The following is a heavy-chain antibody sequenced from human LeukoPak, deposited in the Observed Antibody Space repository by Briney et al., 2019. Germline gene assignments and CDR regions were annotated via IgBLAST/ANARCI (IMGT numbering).Heavy chain of an antibody. CDR1: GFTFSSYW. CDR3: ARGRFDFWSGYLTGFDY. CDR2: IKQDGSEK. Sequence: GGSLRLSCAASGFTFSSYWMSWVRQAPGKGLEWVANIKQDGSEKYYVDSVKSRFTISRDNAKNSLYLQMNSLRAEDTAVYYCARGRFDFWSGYLTGFDYWGQGTLVTVSS. V-gene: IGHV3-7*01. D-gene: IGHD3-3*01. J-gene: IGHJ4*02.